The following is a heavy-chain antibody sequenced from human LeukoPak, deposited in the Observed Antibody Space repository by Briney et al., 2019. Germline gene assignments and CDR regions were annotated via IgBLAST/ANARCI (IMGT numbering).Heavy chain of an antibody. J-gene: IGHJ6*03. D-gene: IGHD3-10*01. CDR2: ISGSTTDI. CDR1: GFTFTAYT. Sequence: PGGSLRLSCAASGFTFTAYTINWVRQAPGKGLEWVSYISGSTTDIYYADSVKGRFTISRDNAKRSVYLQMNSLGVEDTAVYYCAKGPFVLLWFGESEDYMDVWGKGTTVTVSS. CDR3: AKGPFVLLWFGESEDYMDV. V-gene: IGHV3-21*01.